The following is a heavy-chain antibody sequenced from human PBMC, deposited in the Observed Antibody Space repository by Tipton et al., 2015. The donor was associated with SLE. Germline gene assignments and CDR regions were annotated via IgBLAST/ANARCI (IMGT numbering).Heavy chain of an antibody. Sequence: LRLSCTVSGGSISSSSYYWGWIRQPPGKGLEWIGSIYYSGSTYYNPSLKSRVTISVDTSKNQFSLKLSSVTAADTAVYYCATPAHIAVRYWGQGTLVTVSS. CDR1: GGSISSSSYY. J-gene: IGHJ4*02. V-gene: IGHV4-39*01. CDR3: ATPAHIAVRY. CDR2: IYYSGST. D-gene: IGHD2-15*01.